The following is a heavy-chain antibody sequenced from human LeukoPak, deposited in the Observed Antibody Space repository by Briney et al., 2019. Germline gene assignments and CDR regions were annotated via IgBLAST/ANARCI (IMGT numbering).Heavy chain of an antibody. D-gene: IGHD3-22*01. CDR1: GFTFSGSA. J-gene: IGHJ4*02. CDR2: IRSKANSYAT. Sequence: GGSLRLSCAASGFTFSGSAMHWVRQASGKGLEWVGRIRSKANSYATAYAASVKGRFTISRDDSKNTAYPQMNSLKTEDTAVYYCTRSNYYDSSGYYYWGQGTLVTVSS. V-gene: IGHV3-73*01. CDR3: TRSNYYDSSGYYY.